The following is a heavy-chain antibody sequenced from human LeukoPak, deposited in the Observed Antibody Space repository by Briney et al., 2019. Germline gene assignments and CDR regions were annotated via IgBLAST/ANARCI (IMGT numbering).Heavy chain of an antibody. CDR1: GYSISSGYY. D-gene: IGHD1-7*01. J-gene: IGHJ4*02. CDR2: IYYSGST. V-gene: IGHV4-38-2*02. CDR3: ARELELRY. Sequence: SETLSLTCTVCGYSISSGYYWGWIRQPPGKELEWIGTIYYSGSTYYNPSLKSRVTISVDRSKNQFSLKLSSVTAEDTAVYYCARELELRYWGQGTLVTVSS.